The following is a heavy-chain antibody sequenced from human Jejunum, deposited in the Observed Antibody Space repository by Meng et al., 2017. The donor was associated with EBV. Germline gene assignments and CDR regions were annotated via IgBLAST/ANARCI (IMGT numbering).Heavy chain of an antibody. CDR2: INTNTGYP. J-gene: IGHJ5*01. CDR3: ARDSPGGGWFDS. D-gene: IGHD2-8*02. V-gene: IGHV7-4-1*02. CDR1: GFTVTSSG. Sequence: QVQLVESGSELEEPVASVKVSCNASGFTVTSSGINWVRQAPGQGREWMGWINTNTGYPTYAQDFTGSFVFSLATSVSTVYLQITGLSTDDNSGYYCARDSPGGGWFDSWGQGALVTVSS.